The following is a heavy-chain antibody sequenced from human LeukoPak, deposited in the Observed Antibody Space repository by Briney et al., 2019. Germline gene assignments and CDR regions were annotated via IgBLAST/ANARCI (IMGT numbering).Heavy chain of an antibody. CDR1: GGTFSSYA. V-gene: IGHV1-46*01. CDR3: ATVPYYYDSSGYGVGYYYMDV. J-gene: IGHJ6*03. CDR2: INPSGGST. Sequence: ASVKVSCKASGGTFSSYAISWVRQAPGQGLEWMGIINPSGGSTSYAQKFQGRVTMTRDTSTSTAYMELSSLRSEDTAVYYCATVPYYYDSSGYGVGYYYMDVWGKGTTVTVSS. D-gene: IGHD3-22*01.